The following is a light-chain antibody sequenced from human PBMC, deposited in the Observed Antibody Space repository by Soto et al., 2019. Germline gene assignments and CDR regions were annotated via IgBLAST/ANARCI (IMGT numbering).Light chain of an antibody. CDR1: NSDVGRSDF. Sequence: QSALTQPPSASGSPGQSVTISCTGTNSDVGRSDFVSWYQQHPGKAPKLMIFEVNKRPSGVPDRFSGSRSGNTASLTVSGLQAEDEADYYCRSYAGSNNYVFGTGTKLTVL. J-gene: IGLJ1*01. CDR3: RSYAGSNNYV. CDR2: EVN. V-gene: IGLV2-8*01.